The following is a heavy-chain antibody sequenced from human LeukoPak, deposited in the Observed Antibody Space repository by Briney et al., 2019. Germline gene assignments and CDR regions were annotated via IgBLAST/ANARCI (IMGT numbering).Heavy chain of an antibody. CDR3: ARDFYGYYYDSSGPWDFQH. D-gene: IGHD3-22*01. Sequence: ASVKVSCKASGYTFTGYYMHWVRQAPGQGLEWMGWINPNSGGTNYAQKFQGRVTMTRDTSISTAYMELSRLRSDDTAVYYCARDFYGYYYDSSGPWDFQHWGQGTLVTVSS. V-gene: IGHV1-2*02. CDR1: GYTFTGYY. J-gene: IGHJ1*01. CDR2: INPNSGGT.